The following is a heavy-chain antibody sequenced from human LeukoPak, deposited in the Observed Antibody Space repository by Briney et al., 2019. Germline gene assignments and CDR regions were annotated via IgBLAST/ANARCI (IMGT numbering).Heavy chain of an antibody. CDR1: GFTFSSYW. CDR3: ARLGETGYRPGDL. D-gene: IGHD5-24*01. V-gene: IGHV3-7*01. J-gene: IGHJ5*02. Sequence: GGSLRLSCAASGFTFSSYWMNWVRQAPGKGLEWVANIKQDGSEKHYVDSAKGRFTISRDNAKNSLYLQMNSLRVDDTAVYYCARLGETGYRPGDLWGQGTLVTVSP. CDR2: IKQDGSEK.